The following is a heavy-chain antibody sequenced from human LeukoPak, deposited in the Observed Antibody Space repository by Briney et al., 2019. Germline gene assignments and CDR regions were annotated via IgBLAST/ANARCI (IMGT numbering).Heavy chain of an antibody. CDR3: TRDVVAGLYYYYYYYMDV. CDR2: IKSKTDGGTT. CDR1: GFTFSNAW. Sequence: GGSLRLSCAASGFTFSNAWMSWVRQAPGKGLEWVGRIKSKTDGGTTDCAAPVKGRFTISRDDSKNTLYLQMNSLKTEDTAVYYCTRDVVAGLYYYYYYYMDVWGKGTTVTVSS. V-gene: IGHV3-15*01. D-gene: IGHD6-19*01. J-gene: IGHJ6*03.